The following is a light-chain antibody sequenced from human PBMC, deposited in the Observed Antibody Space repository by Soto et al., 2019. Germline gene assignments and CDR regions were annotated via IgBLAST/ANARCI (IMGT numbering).Light chain of an antibody. Sequence: EIVMTQSPGTLSVSPGEGATLFCRASQSVRTKLAWYQHRAGQAPRLLMYGASTRATGIPDRFSGSGSGTEFTLTISSLQSEDFAVYYCQQYNSWPPFTFGQGTRLEIK. CDR3: QQYNSWPPFT. CDR1: QSVRTK. J-gene: IGKJ5*01. V-gene: IGKV3-15*01. CDR2: GAS.